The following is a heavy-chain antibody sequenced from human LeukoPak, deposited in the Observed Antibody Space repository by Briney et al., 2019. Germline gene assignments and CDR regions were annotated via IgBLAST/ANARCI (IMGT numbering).Heavy chain of an antibody. Sequence: PSETLSLTCTVSGGSISSYYWSWIRQPPGKGLEWIGYIYYSGSTNYNPSLKSRVTISVDTSKNQFSLKLSSVTAADTAVYYCARDTGGSSSWYDNMDVWGKGTTVTVSS. CDR3: ARDTGGSSSWYDNMDV. D-gene: IGHD6-13*01. CDR1: GGSISSYY. J-gene: IGHJ6*03. CDR2: IYYSGST. V-gene: IGHV4-59*01.